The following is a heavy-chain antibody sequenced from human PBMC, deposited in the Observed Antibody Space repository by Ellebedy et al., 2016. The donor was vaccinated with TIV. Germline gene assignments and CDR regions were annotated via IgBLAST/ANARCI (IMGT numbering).Heavy chain of an antibody. CDR1: GFIASTND. J-gene: IGHJ4*02. Sequence: GESLKISXAASGFIASTNDVRWVRQAPAKGLEWVSVFYYDGSTYYADSVKGRFTVPRDNSKNTLYLQMNSLRVEDTAVYYCARDPSLDWNLDYWGQGTLVTVSS. CDR3: ARDPSLDWNLDY. D-gene: IGHD1-1*01. CDR2: FYYDGST. V-gene: IGHV3-66*01.